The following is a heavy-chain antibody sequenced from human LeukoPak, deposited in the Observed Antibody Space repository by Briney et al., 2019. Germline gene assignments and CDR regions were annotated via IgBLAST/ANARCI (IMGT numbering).Heavy chain of an antibody. V-gene: IGHV4-39*01. CDR1: GVSMSSSPYY. Sequence: SETLSLTCTVSGVSMSSSPYYWGWIRQPPGKGLEWIGTIYDSGNTNYSPSLRSRLTISVDTSRNQFSLKLSSVTAADTAVYYCARHDCDSSRCSVNWFDPWGQGTLVTVSS. J-gene: IGHJ5*02. CDR3: ARHDCDSSRCSVNWFDP. D-gene: IGHD2/OR15-2a*01. CDR2: IYDSGNT.